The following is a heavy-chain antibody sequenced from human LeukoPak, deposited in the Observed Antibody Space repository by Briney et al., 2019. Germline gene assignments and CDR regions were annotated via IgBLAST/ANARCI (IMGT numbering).Heavy chain of an antibody. CDR3: ARAPDIVVVPALFDY. V-gene: IGHV3-33*01. CDR1: GFTFSSYG. Sequence: PGGSLRLSCAASGFTFSSYGMHWVRQAPGKGLEWVAVIWYDGSNKYYADSVKGRFTISRDNAKNSLYLQMNSLRAEDTAVYYCARAPDIVVVPALFDYWGQGTLVTVSS. CDR2: IWYDGSNK. D-gene: IGHD2-2*01. J-gene: IGHJ4*02.